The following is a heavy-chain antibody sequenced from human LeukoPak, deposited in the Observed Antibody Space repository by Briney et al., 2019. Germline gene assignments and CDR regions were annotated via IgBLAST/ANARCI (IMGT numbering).Heavy chain of an antibody. CDR1: GRSISRHY. CDR2: IYYSGST. CDR3: ASKMLPAYCSSTSCKSAYYYYYMDV. Sequence: SEPLSLTCTVSGRSISRHYWSWIRQPPAKGLEWIGYIYYSGSTNYNPSLKSRVTISVDTSKNQFSLKLSSVNAADTAVYYCASKMLPAYCSSTSCKSAYYYYYMDVWGKGTTVTVSS. D-gene: IGHD2-2*01. J-gene: IGHJ6*03. V-gene: IGHV4-59*11.